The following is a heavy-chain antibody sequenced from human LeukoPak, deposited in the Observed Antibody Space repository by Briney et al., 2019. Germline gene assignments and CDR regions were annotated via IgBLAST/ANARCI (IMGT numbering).Heavy chain of an antibody. Sequence: PGGSLRLSCAASGFTFSSYGMHWVRQAPGKGLEWVAFIRYDGSNKYYADSVKGRFTISRDNSKNTLCLQMNSLRAEDTAVYYCAKDGHYYDSSAWFDPRGQGTLVTVSS. V-gene: IGHV3-30*02. J-gene: IGHJ5*02. D-gene: IGHD3-22*01. CDR3: AKDGHYYDSSAWFDP. CDR1: GFTFSSYG. CDR2: IRYDGSNK.